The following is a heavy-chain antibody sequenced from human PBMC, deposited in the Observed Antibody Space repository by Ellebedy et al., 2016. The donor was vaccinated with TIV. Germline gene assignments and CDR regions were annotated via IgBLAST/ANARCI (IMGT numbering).Heavy chain of an antibody. Sequence: GESLKISXTSSGITFGDSAMSWFRQAAGEGLEWVGFIRTKAYGGTSAYAPSVKGRFTISRDDSKSIAYLQMNSLKTEDTAVYYCAGGTITIFGVVTPPDYWGQGTLVTVSS. CDR3: AGGTITIFGVVTPPDY. J-gene: IGHJ4*02. CDR1: GITFGDSA. D-gene: IGHD3-3*01. CDR2: IRTKAYGGTS. V-gene: IGHV3-49*03.